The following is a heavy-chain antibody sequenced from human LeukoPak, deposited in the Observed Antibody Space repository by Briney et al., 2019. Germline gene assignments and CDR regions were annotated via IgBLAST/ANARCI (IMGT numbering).Heavy chain of an antibody. Sequence: GGSLRLSCAASGFTFSDYYMSWIRQAPGKGLEWVSYISPSASSIYYADSVKGRFTISRDNAKNSLYLQMNSLRAEDTAVYYCAREGVRYFYGSGSFDSWGQGTLVTVSS. J-gene: IGHJ4*02. D-gene: IGHD3-10*01. CDR3: AREGVRYFYGSGSFDS. V-gene: IGHV3-11*04. CDR2: ISPSASSI. CDR1: GFTFSDYY.